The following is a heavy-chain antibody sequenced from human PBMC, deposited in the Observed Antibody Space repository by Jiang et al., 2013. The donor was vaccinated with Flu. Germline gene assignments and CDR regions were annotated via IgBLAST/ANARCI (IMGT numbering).Heavy chain of an antibody. CDR3: ARGGSTYFDY. D-gene: IGHD5/OR15-5a*01. J-gene: IGHJ4*02. V-gene: IGHV3-74*01. CDR2: INSDGSST. Sequence: GLVWVSRINSDGSSTSYADSVKGRFTISRDNAKNTLYVQMNSLKAEDTAVYYCARGGSTYFDYWGQGTLVTVSS.